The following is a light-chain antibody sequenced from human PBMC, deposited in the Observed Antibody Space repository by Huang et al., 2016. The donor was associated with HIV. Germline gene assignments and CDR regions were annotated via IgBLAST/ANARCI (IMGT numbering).Light chain of an antibody. J-gene: IGKJ4*02. Sequence: EIVMTQSPATLSVSPGERVTLSCSASQSVSSNLAWYQQKTGQAPRLLIDGASTRGAGSPVRCRGSGSGTEVTLSISSLQSEDVAMYDWQQYNNWPPRTFGGGNKVEIK. CDR1: QSVSSN. CDR2: GAS. V-gene: IGKV3-15*01. CDR3: QQYNNWPPRT.